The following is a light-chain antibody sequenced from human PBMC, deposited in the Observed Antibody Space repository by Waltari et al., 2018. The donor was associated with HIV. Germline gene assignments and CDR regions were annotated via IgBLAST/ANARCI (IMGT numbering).Light chain of an antibody. CDR3: SARDDSLHGVV. Sequence: SVLTQPPSASGTPGQRVTISCSGGSFNVESNNSYCYQQPPGEAPKLLIYFNNQRPSGVPDRCSGATSCTSAALAISGLQSEDEADYYCSARDDSLHGVVFGGGTKVTVL. J-gene: IGLJ3*02. V-gene: IGLV1-44*01. CDR1: SFNVESNN. CDR2: FNN.